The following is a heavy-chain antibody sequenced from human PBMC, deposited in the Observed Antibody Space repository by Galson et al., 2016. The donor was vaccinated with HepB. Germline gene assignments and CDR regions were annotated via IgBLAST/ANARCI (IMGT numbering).Heavy chain of an antibody. CDR3: AKGVGELLNPFDY. CDR1: GFTFANCA. CDR2: ISGHGSNI. V-gene: IGHV3-23*01. Sequence: SLRLSCAVSGFTFANCAMSWVRQAPGKGLEWVSRISGHGSNIYYTDSVKGRFTISRDKSKNTLYLQLNSLTSEDTAVYYCAKGVGELLNPFDYWGQGTLVTVSS. J-gene: IGHJ4*02. D-gene: IGHD1-26*01.